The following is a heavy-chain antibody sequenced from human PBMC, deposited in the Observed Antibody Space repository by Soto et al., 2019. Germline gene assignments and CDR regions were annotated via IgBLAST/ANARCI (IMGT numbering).Heavy chain of an antibody. V-gene: IGHV1-18*01. Sequence: SEYVACKSCADALTSLGISWVRQAPGQGLEWMGWISAYNGNTNYAQKLQGRVTMTTDTSTSTAYMELRSLRSDDTAVYYCARDQAAAGTVSWFDPWG. D-gene: IGHD6-13*01. CDR3: ARDQAAAGTVSWFDP. J-gene: IGHJ5*02. CDR1: ADALTSLG. CDR2: ISAYNGNT.